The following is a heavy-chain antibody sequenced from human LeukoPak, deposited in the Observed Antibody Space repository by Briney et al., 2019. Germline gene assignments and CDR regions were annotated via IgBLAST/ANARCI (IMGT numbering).Heavy chain of an antibody. J-gene: IGHJ4*02. CDR3: ARHANGYDNSYFDY. CDR2: ICPGGSDT. Sequence: GESLKISCKGSGCRFTSYWIGWVRQMPGKGLEWMGNICPGGSDTRYSASFQGQVTISADKSISTAYLQWSSLKASDTAMYYCARHANGYDNSYFDYWGQGTLVTVSS. V-gene: IGHV5-51*01. D-gene: IGHD5-12*01. CDR1: GCRFTSYW.